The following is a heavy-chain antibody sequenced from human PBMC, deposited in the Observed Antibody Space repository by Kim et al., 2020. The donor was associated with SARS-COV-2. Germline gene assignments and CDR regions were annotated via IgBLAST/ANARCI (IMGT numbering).Heavy chain of an antibody. CDR3: AGIKGFDY. CDR2: RSYI. J-gene: IGHJ4*02. Sequence: RSYISYADSVKGRFTISRDNAKNSLYLQMNSLRAEDTAVYYCAGIKGFDYWGQGTLVTVSS. D-gene: IGHD2-15*01. V-gene: IGHV3-21*01.